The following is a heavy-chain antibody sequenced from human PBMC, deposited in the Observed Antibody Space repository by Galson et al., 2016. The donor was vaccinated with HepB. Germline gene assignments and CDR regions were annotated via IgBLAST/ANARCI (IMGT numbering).Heavy chain of an antibody. J-gene: IGHJ6*03. Sequence: SVKVSCKVSGYTFTSYYMHWVRQAPGQGLEWMGIINPSGGSTSYAQKFQGRVTMTRDTSTSTVYMELSSLRSEDTAIYYCARDLYCYSCGWDYYYYNMDVWGLGTLVTVSS. D-gene: IGHD2-15*01. CDR3: ARDLYCYSCGWDYYYYNMDV. CDR1: GYTFTSYY. V-gene: IGHV1-46*01. CDR2: INPSGGST.